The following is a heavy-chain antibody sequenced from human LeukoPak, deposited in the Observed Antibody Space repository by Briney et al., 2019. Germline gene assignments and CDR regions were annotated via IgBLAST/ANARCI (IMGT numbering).Heavy chain of an antibody. Sequence: GESLKISCKGSGYSFTSYWIGWVRQMPGKGLEWMGIIYPGDSDTRYSPSFQGQVTISADKSISTAYLQWSSLKASDTAMYYCARHNGPAYYDILTGYQHYYYYMDVWGKETTVTVSS. D-gene: IGHD3-9*01. J-gene: IGHJ6*03. CDR1: GYSFTSYW. V-gene: IGHV5-51*01. CDR2: IYPGDSDT. CDR3: ARHNGPAYYDILTGYQHYYYYMDV.